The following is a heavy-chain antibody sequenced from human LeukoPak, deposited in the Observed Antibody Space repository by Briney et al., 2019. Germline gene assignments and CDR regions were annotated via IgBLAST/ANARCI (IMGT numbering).Heavy chain of an antibody. D-gene: IGHD6-25*01. V-gene: IGHV4-39*01. CDR2: IYYSGST. CDR1: GASIGSGDYY. Sequence: SETLSLTCTVSGASIGSGDYYWGWLRQSPGKGLEWIGTIYYSGSTNYNPSLKSRVTISVDTSENQFSLRLSSVTATDTAVYYCVRRGQRLNPGLYYFDYWGQGTLVTVSS. CDR3: VRRGQRLNPGLYYFDY. J-gene: IGHJ4*02.